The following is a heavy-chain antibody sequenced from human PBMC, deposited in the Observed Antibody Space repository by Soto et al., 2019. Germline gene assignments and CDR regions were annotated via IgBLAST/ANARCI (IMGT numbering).Heavy chain of an antibody. J-gene: IGHJ4*02. CDR1: GFTFSSYG. CDR2: IWYDGSNK. Sequence: LSLTCAASGFTFSSYGMHWVRQAPGKGLEWVAVIWYDGSNKYYADSVKGRFTISRDNSKNTLYLQMNSLRAEDTAVYYCARGTDYCSGGSCYLGGFDYWGQGTLVTVSS. CDR3: ARGTDYCSGGSCYLGGFDY. D-gene: IGHD2-15*01. V-gene: IGHV3-33*01.